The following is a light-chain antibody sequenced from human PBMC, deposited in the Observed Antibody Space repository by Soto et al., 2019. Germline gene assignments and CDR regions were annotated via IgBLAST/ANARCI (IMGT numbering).Light chain of an antibody. J-gene: IGKJ2*01. V-gene: IGKV3-15*01. CDR1: QSVSDN. CDR3: QQSNKWPYT. CDR2: GAS. Sequence: EVVMTQSPATQSVSPGERVTLSCRASQSVSDNLAWYQQKPGQAPRLLIYGASTRATTIPARFSGSGSGTEFTLTISSLQSEDFAVYYCQQSNKWPYTFGQGTKLDTK.